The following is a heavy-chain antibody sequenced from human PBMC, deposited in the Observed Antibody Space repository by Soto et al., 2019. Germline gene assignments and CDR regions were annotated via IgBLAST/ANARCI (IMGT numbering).Heavy chain of an antibody. J-gene: IGHJ6*02. CDR2: ISWNSGSI. D-gene: IGHD3-22*01. CDR1: GFTFDDYA. CDR3: AKESGDSSGYWYYYYGMDV. V-gene: IGHV3-9*01. Sequence: GGSLRLSCAASGFTFDDYAMHWVRQAPGKGLEWVSGISWNSGSIGYADSVKGRFTISRDNAKNSLYLQMNSLRAEDTALYYCAKESGDSSGYWYYYYGMDVWGQGTTVTSP.